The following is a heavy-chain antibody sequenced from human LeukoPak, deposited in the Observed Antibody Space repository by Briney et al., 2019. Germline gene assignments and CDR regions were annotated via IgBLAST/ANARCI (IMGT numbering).Heavy chain of an antibody. Sequence: GESLKISCKGSGYSFTSYWIGWVRQMPGKGLEWMGIIYPGDSDTRYSPSFQGQVTISADKSISTAYLQWSSLKASDTAMYYCARSGYSGYSSPGFFIYWGQGTLVTVSS. D-gene: IGHD5-12*01. CDR1: GYSFTSYW. J-gene: IGHJ4*02. CDR2: IYPGDSDT. V-gene: IGHV5-51*01. CDR3: ARSGYSGYSSPGFFIY.